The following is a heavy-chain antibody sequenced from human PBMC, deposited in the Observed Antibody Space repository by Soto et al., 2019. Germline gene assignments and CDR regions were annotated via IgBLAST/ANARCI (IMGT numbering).Heavy chain of an antibody. Sequence: SETLSLTCTVSGGSISSGGYYWSWIRQHPGKGLEWIGYIYYSGSTYYNPSLKSRVTISVDTSKNQFSLELSSVTAADTAVYYCARGEDYYYYMDVWGKGTTVTVSS. CDR1: GGSISSGGYY. J-gene: IGHJ6*03. CDR3: ARGEDYYYYMDV. V-gene: IGHV4-31*03. CDR2: IYYSGST.